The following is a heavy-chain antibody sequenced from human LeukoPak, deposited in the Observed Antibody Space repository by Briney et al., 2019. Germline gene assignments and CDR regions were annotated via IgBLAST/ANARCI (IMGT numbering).Heavy chain of an antibody. V-gene: IGHV1-24*01. CDR3: ATPSVLRYFDWTYDY. CDR2: FDPEDGET. J-gene: IGHJ4*02. CDR1: GYTLTELS. D-gene: IGHD3-9*01. Sequence: GASVKVSCKVSGYTLTELSMHWVRQAPGKGLEWMGGFDPEDGETIYAQKFQGRVTMTEDTSTDIAYMELSSLRSEDTAVYYCATPSVLRYFDWTYDYWGQGTLVTVSS.